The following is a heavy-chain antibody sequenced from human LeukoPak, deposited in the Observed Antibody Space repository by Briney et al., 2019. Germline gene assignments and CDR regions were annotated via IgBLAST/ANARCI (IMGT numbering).Heavy chain of an antibody. CDR1: GGSISSGGYS. CDR3: ARADVGEPWRLPYDY. Sequence: SQTLSLTCAVSGGSISSGGYSWSWIRQPPGKGLEWIGYIYYSGSTNYNPSLKSRVTISVDTSKNQFSQKLSSVTAADTAVYYCARADVGEPWRLPYDYWGQGTLVTVSS. V-gene: IGHV4-30-4*07. D-gene: IGHD3-10*01. CDR2: IYYSGST. J-gene: IGHJ4*02.